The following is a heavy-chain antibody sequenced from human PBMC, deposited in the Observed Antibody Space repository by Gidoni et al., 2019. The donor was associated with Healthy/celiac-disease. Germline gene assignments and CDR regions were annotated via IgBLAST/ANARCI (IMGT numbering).Heavy chain of an antibody. Sequence: EVQLVQSGAEVKKPGATVKISCKVSGYTFTDYYIHWVQQAPGKGLEWMGLVDPEDGETIYAEKFQGRVTITADTSTDTAYMELSSLRSEDTAVYYCATARRVRFLEWLGHRGYYYYGMDVWGQGTTVTVSS. CDR3: ATARRVRFLEWLGHRGYYYYGMDV. J-gene: IGHJ6*02. CDR2: VDPEDGET. V-gene: IGHV1-69-2*01. D-gene: IGHD3-3*01. CDR1: GYTFTDYY.